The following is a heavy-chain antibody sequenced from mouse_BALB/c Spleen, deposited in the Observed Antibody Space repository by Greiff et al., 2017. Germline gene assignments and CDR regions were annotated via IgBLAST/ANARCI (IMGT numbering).Heavy chain of an antibody. CDR1: GYTFTSYW. V-gene: IGHV1S81*02. D-gene: IGHD1-2*01. Sequence: QVQLQQPGAELVKPGASVKLSCKASGYTFTSYWMHWVKQRPGQGLEWIGEINPSNGRTNYNEKFKSKATLTVDKSSSTAYMQLSSLTSEDSAVYYCASLITTVTRAMDYWGQGTSVTVSS. CDR3: ASLITTVTRAMDY. J-gene: IGHJ4*01. CDR2: INPSNGRT.